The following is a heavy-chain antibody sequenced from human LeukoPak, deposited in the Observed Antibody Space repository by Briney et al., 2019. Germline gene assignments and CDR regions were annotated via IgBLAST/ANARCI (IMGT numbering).Heavy chain of an antibody. CDR2: IFHTGNT. CDR3: ARTRNGLTSGWHDY. J-gene: IGHJ4*02. V-gene: IGHV4-38-2*02. CDR1: GVYISSGYY. Sequence: ASETLSLTCSVSGVYISSGYYWGWIRQPPGRGLEWIGAIFHTGNTYYNPSLSSRLTISVDTSKNQFSMNLYSVTAADTALYYCARTRNGLTSGWHDYWGQGIPVIVSS. D-gene: IGHD6-19*01.